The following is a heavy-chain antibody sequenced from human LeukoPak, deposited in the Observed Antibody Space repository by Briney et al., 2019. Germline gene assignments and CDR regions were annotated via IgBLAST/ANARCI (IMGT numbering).Heavy chain of an antibody. D-gene: IGHD5-24*01. CDR3: ARGRRDGGELPY. CDR1: GYTFTGFY. J-gene: IGHJ4*02. Sequence: ASVKVSCKASGYTFTGFYIHWVRQAPGQGLEWMGWINPNSGGTKYAQRFQGRVTMTRDTSISTAYMELNSLRSDDTAVYHCARGRRDGGELPYWGQGTLVTVSS. V-gene: IGHV1-2*02. CDR2: INPNSGGT.